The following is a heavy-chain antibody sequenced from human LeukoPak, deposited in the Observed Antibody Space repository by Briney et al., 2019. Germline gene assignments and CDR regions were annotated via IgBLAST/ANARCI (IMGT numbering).Heavy chain of an antibody. D-gene: IGHD4-11*01. Sequence: ASVTVSCTVSGYTLTELSMHWVRQAPGKGLEWMGGFDPEDGETIYAQKFQGRVTMTEDTSTDTAYMELSSLRSEDTAVYYCATGLIYSNYVPNYYYYGMDVWGQGTTVTVSS. J-gene: IGHJ6*02. CDR2: FDPEDGET. CDR3: ATGLIYSNYVPNYYYYGMDV. CDR1: GYTLTELS. V-gene: IGHV1-24*01.